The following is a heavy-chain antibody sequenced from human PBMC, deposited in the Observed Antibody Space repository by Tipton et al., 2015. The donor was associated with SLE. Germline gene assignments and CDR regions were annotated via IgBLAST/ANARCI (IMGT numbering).Heavy chain of an antibody. Sequence: TLSLTCTVSGGSISSGDYYWSWIRQPPGKGLEWIGYIYYSGSTYYNPSLKSRVTISVDTSKNQFSLKLSSVTAAYTAVYYCARQGYSSSWYYYCYGMDVWGQGTTVTVSS. CDR2: IYYSGST. CDR3: ARQGYSSSWYYYCYGMDV. D-gene: IGHD6-13*01. V-gene: IGHV4-30-4*01. J-gene: IGHJ6*02. CDR1: GGSISSGDYY.